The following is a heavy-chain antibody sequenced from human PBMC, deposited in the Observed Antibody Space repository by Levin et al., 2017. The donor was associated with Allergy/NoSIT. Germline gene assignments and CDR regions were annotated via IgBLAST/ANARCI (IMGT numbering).Heavy chain of an antibody. CDR1: GFTFSSYA. CDR3: ARAPVGYFQH. D-gene: IGHD2-15*01. J-gene: IGHJ1*01. V-gene: IGHV3-30*04. Sequence: GESLKISCAASGFTFSSYAMHWVRQAPGKGLEWVAVISYDGSNKYYADSVKGRFTISRDNSKNTLYLQMNSLRAEDTAVYYCARAPVGYFQHWGQGTLVTVSS. CDR2: ISYDGSNK.